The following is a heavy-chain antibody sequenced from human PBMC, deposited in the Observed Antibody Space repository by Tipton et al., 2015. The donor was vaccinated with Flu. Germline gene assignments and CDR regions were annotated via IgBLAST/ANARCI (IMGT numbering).Heavy chain of an antibody. Sequence: GLVKPSETLSLVCTVSGGSIVSSHYYWGWIRQSPGKGLEWIGSIYYNGRVDYNPSLQSRVSITLDTSKNRFSLKVTSVTAADTAVYYCARVFYYGSGTFYDIGYYFDQWGQGMLVTVSS. J-gene: IGHJ4*02. V-gene: IGHV4-39*07. D-gene: IGHD3-10*01. CDR1: GGSIVSSHYY. CDR3: ARVFYYGSGTFYDIGYYFDQ. CDR2: IYYNGRV.